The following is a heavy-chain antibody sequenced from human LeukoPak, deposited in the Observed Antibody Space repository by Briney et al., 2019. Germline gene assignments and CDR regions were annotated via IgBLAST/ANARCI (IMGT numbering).Heavy chain of an antibody. CDR2: INRNSGGT. CDR1: GYTFTGYY. V-gene: IGHV1-2*02. Sequence: SVKVSCKASGYTFTGYYMHWVRQAPGQGLEWMGWINRNSGGTNYPQKFQGRVTMTRDTSISTGYMELSRVRSDDTAVYYCATDIVVVPTGYWGQGTLVTVSS. CDR3: ATDIVVVPTGY. D-gene: IGHD2-2*01. J-gene: IGHJ4*02.